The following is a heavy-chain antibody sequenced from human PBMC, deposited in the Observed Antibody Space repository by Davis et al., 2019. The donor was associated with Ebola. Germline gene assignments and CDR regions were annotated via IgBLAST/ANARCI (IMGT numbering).Heavy chain of an antibody. Sequence: GESLKISCAASGFTFSGSAMRWVRQASGKGLEWVGRIRSKANSYATAYAASVKGRFTISRDDSKNTAYLQMNSLKTEDTAVYYCTQTSGDVDYWGQGTLVTVSS. D-gene: IGHD4-17*01. CDR3: TQTSGDVDY. CDR2: IRSKANSYAT. V-gene: IGHV3-73*01. CDR1: GFTFSGSA. J-gene: IGHJ4*02.